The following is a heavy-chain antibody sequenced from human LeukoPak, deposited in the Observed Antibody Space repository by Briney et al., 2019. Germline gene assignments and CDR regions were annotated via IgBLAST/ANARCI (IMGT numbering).Heavy chain of an antibody. CDR1: GYTFTGYF. V-gene: IGHV1-2*02. Sequence: ASVKVSCKASGYTFTGYFMHWVRQAPGQGLEWMGWINPNTGGTNFAQKFQGRVTLTRDKSISTIYMELRCLRADDTALYFCARVDDGSYTALDYWGQGTLVTVSS. D-gene: IGHD1-26*01. CDR2: INPNTGGT. J-gene: IGHJ4*02. CDR3: ARVDDGSYTALDY.